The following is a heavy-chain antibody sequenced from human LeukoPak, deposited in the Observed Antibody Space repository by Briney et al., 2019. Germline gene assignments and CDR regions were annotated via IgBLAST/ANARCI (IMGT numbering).Heavy chain of an antibody. CDR3: ARDRRGGYDLYYYYGMDV. V-gene: IGHV3-69-1*01. J-gene: IGHJ6*02. D-gene: IGHD5-12*01. CDR1: GFTFDDYA. CDR2: ISSSSYI. Sequence: GGSLRLSCAASGFTFDDYAMHWVRQAPGKGLEWVSSISSSSYIYYADSVKGRFTISRDNAKNSLYLQMNSLRAEDTAVYYCARDRRGGYDLYYYYGMDVWGQGTTVTVSS.